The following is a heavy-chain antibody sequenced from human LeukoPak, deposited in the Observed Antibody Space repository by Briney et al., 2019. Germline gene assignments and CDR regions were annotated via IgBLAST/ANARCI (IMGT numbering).Heavy chain of an antibody. CDR3: ATHCYASGTYSNYWFDP. V-gene: IGHV3-23*01. D-gene: IGHD3-10*01. CDR1: GFMFSVYA. CDR2: ISGSADST. J-gene: IGHJ5*02. Sequence: GGSLRLSCAASGFMFSVYAMSWVRQAPGEGLEWVSGISGSADSTFYANSVKGRFTISRDNSKHTLYLQMSSLRVEDTAIYYCATHCYASGTYSNYWFDPWGQGISVIVSS.